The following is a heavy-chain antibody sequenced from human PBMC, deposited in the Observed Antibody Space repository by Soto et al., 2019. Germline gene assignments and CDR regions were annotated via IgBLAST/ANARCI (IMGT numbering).Heavy chain of an antibody. J-gene: IGHJ5*02. V-gene: IGHV4-59*08. CDR1: VGSISSYY. CDR2: IYCSGRT. Sequence: TSETLSLTCTVCVGSISSYYWSWIRQPPGKGLEWIGYIYCSGRTKXXPSLKSRVXISVETSKNQFXLKLSXVTSADTAVYYCARLVWSYGTCFDPWRQGTLVTXSS. CDR3: ARLVWSYGTCFDP. D-gene: IGHD5-18*01.